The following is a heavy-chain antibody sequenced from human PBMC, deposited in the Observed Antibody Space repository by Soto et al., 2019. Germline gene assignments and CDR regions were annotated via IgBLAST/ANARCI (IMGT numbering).Heavy chain of an antibody. CDR2: IKQDGSEK. D-gene: IGHD3-22*01. V-gene: IGHV3-7*05. J-gene: IGHJ4*02. Sequence: GGSLRLSCAASGFSFSTYAMSWVRQAPGKGLEWVANIKQDGSEKYYVDSVKGRFTISRDNAKNSLYLQMNSLRAEDTAVYYCAREYYYDSSGYLGYWGQGTLVTV. CDR3: AREYYYDSSGYLGY. CDR1: GFSFSTYA.